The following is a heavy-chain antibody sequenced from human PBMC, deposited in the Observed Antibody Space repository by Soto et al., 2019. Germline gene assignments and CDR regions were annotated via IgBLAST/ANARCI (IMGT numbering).Heavy chain of an antibody. Sequence: GGSLRLSCAASGFTFSSYAMSWVRQAPGKGLEWVSAISGSGGSTYYADSVKGRFTISRDNSKNTLYLQMNSLRAEDTAVYYCAKHTMPEGIAAAGTANYYFDYWGQGTLVTVSS. CDR1: GFTFSSYA. CDR2: ISGSGGST. V-gene: IGHV3-23*01. J-gene: IGHJ4*02. CDR3: AKHTMPEGIAAAGTANYYFDY. D-gene: IGHD6-13*01.